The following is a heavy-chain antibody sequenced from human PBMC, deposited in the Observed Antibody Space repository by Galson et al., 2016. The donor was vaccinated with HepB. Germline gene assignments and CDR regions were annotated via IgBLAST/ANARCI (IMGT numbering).Heavy chain of an antibody. V-gene: IGHV3-30-3*01. CDR1: GFTFSNYA. CDR3: ATDPIVGVPDYFDY. J-gene: IGHJ4*02. Sequence: SLRLSCAVSGFTFSNYAMHWVRQAPGKGLEWVAVTDGTNKYYADSVKGRFTISRDDFKSTLYLQMDRLRAEDTAVYYCATDPIVGVPDYFDYWGQGTLVIVSS. D-gene: IGHD1-26*01. CDR2: TDGTNK.